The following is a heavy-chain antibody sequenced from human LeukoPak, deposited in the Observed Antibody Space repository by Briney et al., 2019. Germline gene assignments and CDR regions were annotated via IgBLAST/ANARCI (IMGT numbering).Heavy chain of an antibody. CDR2: IRSTGGGT. V-gene: IGHV3-23*01. J-gene: IGHJ4*02. Sequence: GGSPRLSCAASEFTFSSYAMSWVRQTPGKGLEWVSGIRSTGGGTYYADSVKGRFAISRDNSKNTLYLQMNSLGAEDTAVYYCAKELAAVGVPSFDSWGQGTLVTVSS. D-gene: IGHD6-13*01. CDR1: EFTFSSYA. CDR3: AKELAAVGVPSFDS.